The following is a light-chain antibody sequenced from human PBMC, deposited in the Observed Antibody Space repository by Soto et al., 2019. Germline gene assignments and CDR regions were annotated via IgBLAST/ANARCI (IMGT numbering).Light chain of an antibody. CDR1: SSNIGSNY. CDR3: AAGANSLSAVV. Sequence: QSVLTQPPSASGTPGQRVTISCSGTSSNIGSNYVYWYQQFPGSAPKLLIYRNDQRPSGVPDRFSGSTSGTSASLAIRGPGAEDEAYYYSAAGANSLSAVVFGGGTKLTVL. CDR2: RND. V-gene: IGLV1-47*01. J-gene: IGLJ2*01.